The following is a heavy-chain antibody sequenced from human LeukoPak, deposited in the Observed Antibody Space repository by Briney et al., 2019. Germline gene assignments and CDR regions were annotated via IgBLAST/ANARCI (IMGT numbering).Heavy chain of an antibody. J-gene: IGHJ4*02. Sequence: ASVRVSSEASGYTFTVYYMHWVRQAPGQGLEWVGWINPNSGGTNYAQKFQGRVTMTRDTSISTAYMELSRLRSDDTAVYYCARGGVVVVAATPRRGFDYWGQGTLVTVSS. CDR2: INPNSGGT. D-gene: IGHD2-15*01. V-gene: IGHV1-2*02. CDR3: ARGGVVVVAATPRRGFDY. CDR1: GYTFTVYY.